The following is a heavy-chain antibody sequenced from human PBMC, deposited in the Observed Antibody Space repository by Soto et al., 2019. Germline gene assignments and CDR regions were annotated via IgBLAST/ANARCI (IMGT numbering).Heavy chain of an antibody. Sequence: PGGSLRLSCGASGFSFSRYDMHWVRQASGKGLEWVSAIGTAGDTYYAGSVKGRFTISRDNSKNTLYLQMNSLRAEDTAAYYCAKVVTMIKVVNAFEIWGQGTMVTVSS. V-gene: IGHV3-13*01. J-gene: IGHJ3*02. D-gene: IGHD3-22*01. CDR1: GFSFSRYD. CDR3: AKVVTMIKVVNAFEI. CDR2: IGTAGDT.